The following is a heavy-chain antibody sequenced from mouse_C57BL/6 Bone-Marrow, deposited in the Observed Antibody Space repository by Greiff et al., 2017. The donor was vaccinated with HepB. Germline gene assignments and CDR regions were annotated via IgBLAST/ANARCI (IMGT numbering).Heavy chain of an antibody. D-gene: IGHD2-5*01. J-gene: IGHJ1*03. CDR3: TRSYDSNYDWYFDV. V-gene: IGHV1-15*01. CDR1: GYTFTDYE. CDR2: IDPETGGT. Sequence: QVKLQQSGAELVRPGASVTLSCKASGYTFTDYEMHWVKQTPVHGLEWIGAIDPETGGTAYNQKFKGKAILTADKSSSTAYMELRSLTSEDSAVYYCTRSYDSNYDWYFDVWGTGTTVTVSS.